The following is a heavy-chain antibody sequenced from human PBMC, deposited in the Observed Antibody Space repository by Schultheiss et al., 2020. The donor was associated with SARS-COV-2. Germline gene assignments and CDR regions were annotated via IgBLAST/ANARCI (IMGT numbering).Heavy chain of an antibody. J-gene: IGHJ2*01. CDR3: ATPYSSSAGYWYFDL. V-gene: IGHV3-9*01. D-gene: IGHD6-6*01. CDR1: SSGGYY. Sequence: SSGGYYWSWIRQHPGKGLEWVSGISWNSGSIGYADSVKGRFTISRDNAKNSLYLQMSSLRAEDTAVYYCATPYSSSAGYWYFDLWGRGTLVTVSS. CDR2: ISWNSGSI.